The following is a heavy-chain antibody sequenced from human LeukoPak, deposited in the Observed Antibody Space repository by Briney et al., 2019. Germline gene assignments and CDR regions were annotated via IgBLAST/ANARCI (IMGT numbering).Heavy chain of an antibody. CDR2: IKQDGTEK. V-gene: IGHV3-7*01. CDR1: GFTFSSYW. D-gene: IGHD5-18*01. CDR3: ARKKVNSYGTALDY. J-gene: IGHJ4*02. Sequence: GGSLRLSCATSGFTFSSYWMTWVRQAPGKGLEWVANIKQDGTEKYYVDSVKGRFTISRDNAKNTLYLQMNSLRAEDTAVYYCARKKVNSYGTALDYWGQGTLVTVSS.